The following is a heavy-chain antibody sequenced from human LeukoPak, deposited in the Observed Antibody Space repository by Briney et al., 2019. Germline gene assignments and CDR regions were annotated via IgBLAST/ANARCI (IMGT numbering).Heavy chain of an antibody. CDR3: ARRSVVTAIHGDWFDP. CDR2: IYYSGST. V-gene: IGHV4-59*08. CDR1: GGSISTYY. J-gene: IGHJ5*02. D-gene: IGHD2-21*02. Sequence: SETLSLTCTVPGGSISTYYWSWIRQPPGKGLEWIGCIYYSGSTNYNPSLKSRVTISVDTSKNQFSLKLTSATAADTAVYYCARRSVVTAIHGDWFDPWGQGTLVAVSS.